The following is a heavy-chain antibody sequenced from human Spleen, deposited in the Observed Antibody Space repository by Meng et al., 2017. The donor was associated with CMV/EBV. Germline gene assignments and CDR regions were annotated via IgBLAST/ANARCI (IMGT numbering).Heavy chain of an antibody. CDR2: IIPVFGTA. J-gene: IGHJ4*02. V-gene: IGHV1-69*01. CDR1: GGNVRNYG. Sequence: GGNVRNYGISWRRRAPGQGLEWMGGIIPVFGTADYAQKCQGKVTITADESTTTTYMELSSLRFDDTAVYFCARDVVVVGARGRYFDSWGQGTLVTVSS. D-gene: IGHD2-15*01. CDR3: ARDVVVVGARGRYFDS.